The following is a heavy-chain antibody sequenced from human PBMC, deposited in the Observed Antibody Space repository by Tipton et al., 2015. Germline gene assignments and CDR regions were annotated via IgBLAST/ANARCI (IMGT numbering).Heavy chain of an antibody. J-gene: IGHJ4*02. Sequence: TLSLTCSISGASISSRSHFCGFIRQPPGKGLEWIGSIYYSGSTYYNPSLASRLTISGDTSKNQFSLELSSVTATDTGVYYCARLAMNEKYDDYWGQGTLVTVSS. V-gene: IGHV4-39*01. CDR3: ARLAMNEKYDDY. CDR2: IYYSGST. CDR1: GASISSRSHF. D-gene: IGHD3-3*01.